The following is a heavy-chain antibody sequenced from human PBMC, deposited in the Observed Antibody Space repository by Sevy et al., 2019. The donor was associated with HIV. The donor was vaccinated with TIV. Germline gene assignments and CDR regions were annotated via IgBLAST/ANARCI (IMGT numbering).Heavy chain of an antibody. CDR3: AREEDSSSWYRLSSRGDSPFDY. CDR1: GFTFSSYS. Sequence: GGSLRLSCAASGFTFSSYSMNWVRQAPGKGLEWVSSISSSSSYIYYADSVKGRFTISRDNAKNSLYLQMNSLRAEDTAVYYCAREEDSSSWYRLSSRGDSPFDYWGQGTLVTVSS. J-gene: IGHJ4*02. V-gene: IGHV3-21*01. CDR2: ISSSSSYI. D-gene: IGHD6-13*01.